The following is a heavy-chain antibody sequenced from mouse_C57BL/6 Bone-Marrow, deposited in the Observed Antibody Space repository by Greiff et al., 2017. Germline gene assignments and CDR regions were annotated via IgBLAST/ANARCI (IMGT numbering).Heavy chain of an antibody. CDR2: ILPGSGST. V-gene: IGHV1-9*01. Sequence: QVQLQQSGAELMKPGASVKLSCKATGYTFTGYWIEWVKQRPGHGLEWIGEILPGSGSTNYNAKFQGKATFTADTSSNTAYMQLSSLTTDDSALYYCAGTYSNPYYFDYWGQGTTLTVSS. J-gene: IGHJ2*01. CDR3: AGTYSNPYYFDY. CDR1: GYTFTGYW. D-gene: IGHD2-5*01.